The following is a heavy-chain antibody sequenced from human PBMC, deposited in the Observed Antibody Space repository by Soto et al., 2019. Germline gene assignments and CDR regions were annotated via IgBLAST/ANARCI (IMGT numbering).Heavy chain of an antibody. CDR3: ARDRDGGTYTYFDS. CDR2: ISFDGSIK. J-gene: IGHJ4*02. V-gene: IGHV3-30-3*01. Sequence: QVQLVESGGGVVQPGRSLRLSCIASGFIFSAFGLHWVRQAPGKGLEWVALISFDGSIKYYADSVKGRVTISRDNSTNTMYLQINSLRAEDTAVYFCARDRDGGTYTYFDSWGQGTLVTVSS. CDR1: GFIFSAFG. D-gene: IGHD1-26*01.